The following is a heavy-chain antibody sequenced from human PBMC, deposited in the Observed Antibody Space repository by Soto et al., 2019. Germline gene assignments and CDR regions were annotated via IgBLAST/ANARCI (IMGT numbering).Heavy chain of an antibody. CDR3: ARRYGYSFDY. CDR1: GGSISSYY. V-gene: IGHV4-59*08. D-gene: IGHD5-18*01. CDR2: IYYSGTI. Sequence: QVQLQESGPGLVKPSETLSLTCTVSGGSISSYYWSWIRQPPGKGLEWIGYIYYSGTINYNPSLKSRVTISVDTSKNQLSLKLSSVTAADTAVYYCARRYGYSFDYWGQGTLVTVSS. J-gene: IGHJ4*02.